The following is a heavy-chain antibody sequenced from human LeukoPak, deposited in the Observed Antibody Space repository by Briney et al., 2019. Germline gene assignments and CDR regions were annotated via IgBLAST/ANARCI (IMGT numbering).Heavy chain of an antibody. CDR3: AKGSQRSYDSSGYYY. D-gene: IGHD3-22*01. V-gene: IGHV3-23*01. CDR2: VSGSADST. Sequence: GGSLRLSYAASGFAFSSYAMTWVRQAPGKGLEWVSAVSGSADSTYYADSVKGRFTISRDNSKNTLYLQMNSLRAEDTAVYYCAKGSQRSYDSSGYYYWGQGTLVTVSS. CDR1: GFAFSSYA. J-gene: IGHJ4*02.